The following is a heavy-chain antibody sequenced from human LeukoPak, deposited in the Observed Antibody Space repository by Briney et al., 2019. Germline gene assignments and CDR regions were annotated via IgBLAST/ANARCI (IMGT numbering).Heavy chain of an antibody. J-gene: IGHJ4*02. D-gene: IGHD3-10*01. CDR1: GFTFSSYS. CDR3: ARDRSTMVRGAHYIDY. CDR2: ISSSSSYI. V-gene: IGHV3-21*01. Sequence: PGGSLRLSCAASGFTFSSYSMNWVRQAPGKGLEWVSSISSSSSYIYYADSVKGRFTISRDNAKNSLYLQMNSLRAEDTAVYYCARDRSTMVRGAHYIDYWGQGTLVTVSS.